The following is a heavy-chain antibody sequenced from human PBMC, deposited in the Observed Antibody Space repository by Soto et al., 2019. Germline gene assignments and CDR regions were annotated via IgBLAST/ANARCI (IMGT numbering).Heavy chain of an antibody. V-gene: IGHV1-18*01. CDR3: ASSYYGSGTPYYYGMDV. J-gene: IGHJ6*02. D-gene: IGHD3-10*01. CDR2: ISAYNGNT. CDR1: GYTFTSYG. Sequence: QVQLVQSGAEVKKPGASVKVSCKASGYTFTSYGISWVRQAPGQGLEWMGWISAYNGNTNYAQKLQGRVTITTDTSTSTAYMELRSPRSDDTAVYYCASSYYGSGTPYYYGMDVWGQGTTVTVSS.